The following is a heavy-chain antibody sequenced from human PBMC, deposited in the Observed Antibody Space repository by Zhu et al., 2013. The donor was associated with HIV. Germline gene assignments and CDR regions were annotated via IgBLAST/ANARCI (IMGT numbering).Heavy chain of an antibody. V-gene: IGHV3-30*19. D-gene: IGHD3-10*01. CDR2: IWYDGSNK. CDR3: DETYLSEVLGVYGSGSYTYGMDV. CDR1: GFTFSSYG. Sequence: VQLVESGGGVVQPGRSLRLSCAASGFTFSSYGMHWVRQAPGKGLEWVAVIWYDGSNKYYADSVKGRFTISRDNSKNTLYLQMNSLRAEDTAVYYCDETYLSEVLGVYGSGSYTYGMDVVGTKGPRSPSP. J-gene: IGHJ6*02.